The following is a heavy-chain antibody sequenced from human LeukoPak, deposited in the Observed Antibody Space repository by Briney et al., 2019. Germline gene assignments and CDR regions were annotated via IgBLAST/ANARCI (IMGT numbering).Heavy chain of an antibody. CDR3: AKRIGEAGDY. V-gene: IGHV3-30*18. D-gene: IGHD6-19*01. J-gene: IGHJ4*02. CDR2: ISYDGSNE. CDR1: GFTFSDSW. Sequence: PGGSLRLSCAASGFTFSDSWMTWVRQAPGKGLEWVAGISYDGSNEYYADSVKGRFTISRDNSKNTLYLQMNSLRAEDTAVYYCAKRIGEAGDYWGQGTLVTVSS.